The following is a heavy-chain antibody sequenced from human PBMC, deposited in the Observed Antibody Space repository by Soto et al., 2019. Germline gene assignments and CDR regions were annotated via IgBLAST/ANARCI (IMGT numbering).Heavy chain of an antibody. CDR2: IYYSGST. V-gene: IGHV4-30-4*01. D-gene: IGHD2-2*01. CDR1: GGSISSGDYY. Sequence: QVQLQESGPGQVKPSQTLSLTCNVSGGSISSGDYYWRWIRQPPGKGLEWIGDIYYSGSTYYNPSLKSRVTISVDTSKNQFSLKLSSVTAADTAVYYCARDIVLVPFFFGYYGMDVWGQGTTVTVSS. CDR3: ARDIVLVPFFFGYYGMDV. J-gene: IGHJ6*02.